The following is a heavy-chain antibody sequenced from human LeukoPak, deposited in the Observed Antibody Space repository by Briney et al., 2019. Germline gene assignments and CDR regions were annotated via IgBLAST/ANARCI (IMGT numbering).Heavy chain of an antibody. V-gene: IGHV5-51*01. Sequence: GESLKISCKGSGYNFTSYWLGWVRQMPGKGLEWMGIIYPGDSDTRYSPSFQGQVTISADKSISTAYLQWSSLKASDTAMYYCARPSFSPARWALDYWGQGTLVTVSS. D-gene: IGHD4-23*01. CDR2: IYPGDSDT. J-gene: IGHJ4*02. CDR3: ARPSFSPARWALDY. CDR1: GYNFTSYW.